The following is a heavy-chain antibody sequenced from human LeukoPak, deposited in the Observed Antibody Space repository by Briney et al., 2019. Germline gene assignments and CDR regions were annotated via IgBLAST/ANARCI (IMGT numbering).Heavy chain of an antibody. CDR3: ARDERSWYFDL. Sequence: GGSLRLSCAASGFTFSSCGMHWVRQAPGKGLEWVAFIRYVGSDKYYADSVKGRFIISRDNSKNTLYLQMNSLRAEDTAVYYCARDERSWYFDLWGRGTLVTASS. CDR1: GFTFSSCG. D-gene: IGHD1-1*01. J-gene: IGHJ2*01. V-gene: IGHV3-30*02. CDR2: IRYVGSDK.